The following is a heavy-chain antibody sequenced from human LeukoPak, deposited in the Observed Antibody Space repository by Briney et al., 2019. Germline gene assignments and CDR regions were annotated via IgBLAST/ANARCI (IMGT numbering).Heavy chain of an antibody. V-gene: IGHV4-31*03. J-gene: IGHJ4*02. CDR1: GGSISSGGYY. D-gene: IGHD3-10*01. CDR3: ARTYYYGSGSYASFRYFDY. Sequence: SETLSLTCTVSGGSISSGGYYWSWIRQHPGKGLEWIGYIYYSGSTYYNPSLKSRVTISVDTSKNQFSLKLSSVTAADTAVYYCARTYYYGSGSYASFRYFDYWGQGTLVTVSS. CDR2: IYYSGST.